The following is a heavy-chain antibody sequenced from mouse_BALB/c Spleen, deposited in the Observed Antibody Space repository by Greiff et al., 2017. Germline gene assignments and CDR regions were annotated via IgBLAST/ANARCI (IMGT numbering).Heavy chain of an antibody. Sequence: LMESGGGLVQPGGSRKLSCAASGFTFSSFGMHWVRQAPEKGLEWVAYISSGSSTIYYADTVKGRFTISRDNPKNTLFLQMTSLRSEDTAMYYCARPLGRYYFDYWGQGTTLTVSS. CDR3: ARPLGRYYFDY. D-gene: IGHD4-1*01. CDR2: ISSGSSTI. CDR1: GFTFSSFG. J-gene: IGHJ2*01. V-gene: IGHV5-17*02.